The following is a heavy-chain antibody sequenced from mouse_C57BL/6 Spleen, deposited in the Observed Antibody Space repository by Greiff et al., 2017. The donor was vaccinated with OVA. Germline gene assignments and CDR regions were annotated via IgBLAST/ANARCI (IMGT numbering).Heavy chain of an antibody. D-gene: IGHD2-1*01. CDR3: ARQGAYGNSSWWYFDV. Sequence: DVKLVESGGGLVQPGESLKLSCESNEYEFPSHDMSWVRKTPEKRLELVAAINSDGGSTYYPDTMERRSIISRDNTKKTQYLQMSSLRSEDTALYYCARQGAYGNSSWWYFDVWGTGTTVTVSS. CDR2: INSDGGST. J-gene: IGHJ1*03. CDR1: EYEFPSHD. V-gene: IGHV5-2*01.